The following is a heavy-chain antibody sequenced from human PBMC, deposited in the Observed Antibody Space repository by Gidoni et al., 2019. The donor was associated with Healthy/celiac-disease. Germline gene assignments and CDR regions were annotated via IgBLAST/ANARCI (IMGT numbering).Heavy chain of an antibody. J-gene: IGHJ4*02. D-gene: IGHD2-8*01. V-gene: IGHV5-51*01. Sequence: EVHLVQSGAEVKKPGESLKISCKGSGYSFTHYWIGWVSQMPGKGLEWMGIIYPGDSDTRYSPSFQGQVTISADKSISTAYLQWSSLKASDTAMYYCARPDCTNGVCYQGLDYWGQGTLVTVSS. CDR1: GYSFTHYW. CDR3: ARPDCTNGVCYQGLDY. CDR2: IYPGDSDT.